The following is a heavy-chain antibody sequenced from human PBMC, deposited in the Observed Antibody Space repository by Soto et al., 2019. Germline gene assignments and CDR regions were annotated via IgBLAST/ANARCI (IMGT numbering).Heavy chain of an antibody. CDR1: GGSVSSGGFY. CDR2: MYNDGRT. Sequence: QVRLQESGPGPVKPSQTLSLTCTVSGGSVSSGGFYWNWIRQHPGKGLEWIGYMYNDGRTEYNPSLKSRVSISVDTLKNQFSLKVMSVTVADTAVYYCTREAGYWGQGILVTVSS. D-gene: IGHD6-25*01. V-gene: IGHV4-31*03. CDR3: TREAGY. J-gene: IGHJ4*02.